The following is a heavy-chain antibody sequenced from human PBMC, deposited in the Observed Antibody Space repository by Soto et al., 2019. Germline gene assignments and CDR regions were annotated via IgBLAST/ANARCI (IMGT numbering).Heavy chain of an antibody. CDR2: VVPLLGSS. D-gene: IGHD2-15*01. Sequence: EQSVPEVKKPGSSVKVSCKASADTFNNYGFSWVRQAPGQGLECVGGVVPLLGSSTYAQKFQGRATISADESASTVYLELTNLQSDDTAIFYCASGIAVDRFEFWGLGTLVIVSS. CDR3: ASGIAVDRFEF. J-gene: IGHJ4*01. V-gene: IGHV1-69*01. CDR1: ADTFNNYG.